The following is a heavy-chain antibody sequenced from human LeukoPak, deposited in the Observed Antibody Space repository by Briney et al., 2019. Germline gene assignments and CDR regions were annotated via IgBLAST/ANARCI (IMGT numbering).Heavy chain of an antibody. V-gene: IGHV4-59*01. D-gene: IGHD1-26*01. Sequence: SETLSLTCTVSGGSISSYYWSWIRQPPGKGLEWIGYIYYSGSTNYNPSLKSRVTISVDTSKNQFSLKLSSVTAADTAVYYCARGGSGRYYGANDAFDIWGQGTMVTVSS. CDR2: IYYSGST. CDR1: GGSISSYY. J-gene: IGHJ3*02. CDR3: ARGGSGRYYGANDAFDI.